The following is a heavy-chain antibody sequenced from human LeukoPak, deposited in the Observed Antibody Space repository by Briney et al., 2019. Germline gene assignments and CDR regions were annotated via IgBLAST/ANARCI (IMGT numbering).Heavy chain of an antibody. V-gene: IGHV4-59*01. CDR1: GGSISSYY. CDR3: ARARGGDYFDY. J-gene: IGHJ4*02. Sequence: SETLSLTCTVSGGSISSYYWSWIRQPPGKGLEWIGYIYYSGSTNYNPSLKSRVTISVDTSKNQFSLKLSSVTAADTAVYYCARARGGDYFDYWGQGTLVTVSS. CDR2: IYYSGST. D-gene: IGHD3-10*01.